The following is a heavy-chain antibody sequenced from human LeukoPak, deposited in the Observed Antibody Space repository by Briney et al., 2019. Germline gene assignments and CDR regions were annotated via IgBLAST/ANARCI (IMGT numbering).Heavy chain of an antibody. CDR2: IYYSGGT. CDR3: ARRTMVRGEDYFDY. V-gene: IGHV4-59*01. D-gene: IGHD3-10*01. CDR1: GGSISSYY. Sequence: SETLSLTCTVSGGSISSYYWSWIRQPPGKGLEWIGYIYYSGGTNYNPSLKSRVTISVDTSKNQFSLKLSSVTAADTAVYYCARRTMVRGEDYFDYWGQGTLVIVSS. J-gene: IGHJ4*02.